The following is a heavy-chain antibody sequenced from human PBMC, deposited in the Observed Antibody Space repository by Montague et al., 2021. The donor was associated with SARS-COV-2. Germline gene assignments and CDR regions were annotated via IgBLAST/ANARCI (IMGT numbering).Heavy chain of an antibody. CDR3: ARNGGAAVPGLLLGMDI. Sequence: ETLSLTCIVSGGSISGNYWSWVRKTPAKGLEWIGYIYYLGSTNYNPSPKTRVSFSVDMSKNQLSLMLNSVTAADTGVYYCARNGGAAVPGLLLGMDIWGQGTTVTVSS. CDR1: GGSISGNY. D-gene: IGHD6-19*01. J-gene: IGHJ6*02. V-gene: IGHV4-59*01. CDR2: IYYLGST.